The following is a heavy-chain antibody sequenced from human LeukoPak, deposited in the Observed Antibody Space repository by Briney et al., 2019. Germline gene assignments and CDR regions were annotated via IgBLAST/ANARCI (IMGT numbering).Heavy chain of an antibody. J-gene: IGHJ5*02. Sequence: SVKVSCKASGGTFSSYAISWVRQAPGQGLEWMERIIPIFGTANYAQKFQGRVTITTDESTSTAYMELSSLRSEDTAVYYCARDHRYYYDSSGYYDYNWFDPWGQGTLVTVSS. CDR2: IIPIFGTA. CDR1: GGTFSSYA. CDR3: ARDHRYYYDSSGYYDYNWFDP. D-gene: IGHD3-22*01. V-gene: IGHV1-69*05.